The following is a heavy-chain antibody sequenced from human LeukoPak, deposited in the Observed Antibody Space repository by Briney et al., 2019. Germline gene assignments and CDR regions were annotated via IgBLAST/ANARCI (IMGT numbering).Heavy chain of an antibody. V-gene: IGHV3-49*03. CDR2: IRSKAYGGTT. J-gene: IGHJ4*02. CDR1: GFTFGDYA. D-gene: IGHD3-10*01. CDR3: TRGGPSGSYYKVDY. Sequence: QPGGSLRLSCTASGFTFGDYAMSWFRQAPGKGLEWVGFIRSKAYGGTTEYAASVKGRFTITRDDSKSIAYLQMNSLKTEDTAVYYCTRGGPSGSYYKVDYWGQGTLVTVSS.